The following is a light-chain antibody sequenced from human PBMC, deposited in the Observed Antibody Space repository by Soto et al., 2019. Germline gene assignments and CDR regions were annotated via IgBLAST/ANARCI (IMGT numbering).Light chain of an antibody. CDR1: QSVSGNY. CDR2: DAS. V-gene: IGKV3-20*01. CDR3: YQYDSSPWT. Sequence: EVVMTQSPGTLSLSPGEAATLSCRXSQSVSGNYLAWYQQKPGQSPRLVIYDASSRATGIPDRFSGSGSGTDFTLTISRLEPEDFAVYFCYQYDSSPWTFGQGTKVDIK. J-gene: IGKJ1*01.